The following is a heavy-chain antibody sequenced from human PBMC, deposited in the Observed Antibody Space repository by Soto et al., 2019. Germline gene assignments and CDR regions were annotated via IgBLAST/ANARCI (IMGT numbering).Heavy chain of an antibody. CDR3: APPYSSGWYVGRDDTRGSGY. Sequence: GGSLRLSCAASGFTFSSYAMSWVRQAPGKGLEWVSAISGSGGSTYYADSVKGRFTISRGNSKNTLYLQMNSLRAEDTAVYYCAPPYSSGWYVGRDDTRGSGYWGQGTLVTVSS. D-gene: IGHD6-19*01. V-gene: IGHV3-23*01. J-gene: IGHJ4*02. CDR1: GFTFSSYA. CDR2: ISGSGGST.